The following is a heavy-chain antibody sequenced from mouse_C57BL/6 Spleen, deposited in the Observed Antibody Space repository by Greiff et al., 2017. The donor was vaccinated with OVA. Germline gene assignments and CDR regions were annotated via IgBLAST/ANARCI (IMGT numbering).Heavy chain of an antibody. V-gene: IGHV6-3*01. Sequence: EVKVEESGGGLVQPGGSMKLSCVASGFTFSNYWMNWVRQSPEKGLEWVAQIRLKSDNDATHYAESVKGRFTISRYDSKSSIYLQMNNLRAEDTGIYYCTELGLGAYWGQGTLVTVSA. CDR2: IRLKSDNDAT. J-gene: IGHJ3*01. D-gene: IGHD4-1*01. CDR3: TELGLGAY. CDR1: GFTFSNYW.